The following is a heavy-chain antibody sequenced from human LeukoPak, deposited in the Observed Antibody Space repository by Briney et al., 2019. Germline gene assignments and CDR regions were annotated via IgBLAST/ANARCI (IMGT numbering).Heavy chain of an antibody. D-gene: IGHD1-26*01. CDR2: INPNSGGT. CDR3: ARWGWELLEEFDY. V-gene: IGHV1-2*02. CDR1: GYTFAGYY. Sequence: ASVKVSCKASGYTFAGYYMHWVRQAPGQGLEWMGWINPNSGGTNYAQKFQGRVTMTRDTSISTAYMELSRLRSDDTAVYYCARWGWELLEEFDYWGQGTLVTVSS. J-gene: IGHJ4*02.